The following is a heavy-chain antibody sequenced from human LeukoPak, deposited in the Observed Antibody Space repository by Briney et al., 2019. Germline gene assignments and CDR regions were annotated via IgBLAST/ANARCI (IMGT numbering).Heavy chain of an antibody. J-gene: IGHJ6*02. CDR2: IYYSGST. V-gene: IGHV4-59*01. CDR3: ARDNWNYGSSMDV. Sequence: PSETLSLTCTVSGGSISSYYWSWIRQPPGKGLEWIGYIYYSGSTNYNPSLKSRVTISVDTSKNQFSLKLSSVAAADTAVYYCARDNWNYGSSMDVWGQGTTVTVSS. CDR1: GGSISSYY. D-gene: IGHD1-7*01.